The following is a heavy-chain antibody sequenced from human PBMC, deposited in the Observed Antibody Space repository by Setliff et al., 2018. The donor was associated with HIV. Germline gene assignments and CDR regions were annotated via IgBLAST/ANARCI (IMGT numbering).Heavy chain of an antibody. D-gene: IGHD2-21*01. V-gene: IGHV4-4*07. Sequence: NLSLTCSVSGGFMNNYSWNWIRQPAGKGLEWIGRIYASGNSTYNPSLKDRVTMSMDASRNFFSLEMTSVAAANTAMYFCATLVSCGGDCSSHWYFDLWGRGTLVTVSS. CDR2: IYASGNS. CDR3: ATLVSCGGDCSSHWYFDL. J-gene: IGHJ2*01. CDR1: GGFMNNYS.